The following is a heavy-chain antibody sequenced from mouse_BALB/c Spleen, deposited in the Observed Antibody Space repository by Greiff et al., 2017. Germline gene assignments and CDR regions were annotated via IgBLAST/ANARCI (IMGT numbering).Heavy chain of an antibody. CDR3: ARSLLTTATDY. D-gene: IGHD1-2*01. CDR2: INPYNDGT. Sequence: VQLKQSGPELVKPGASVKMSCKASGYTFTSYVMHWVKQKPGQGLEWIGYINPYNDGTKYNEKFKGKATLTSDKSSSTAYMELSSLTSEDSAVYYCARSLLTTATDYWGQGTTLTVSS. CDR1: GYTFTSYV. J-gene: IGHJ2*01. V-gene: IGHV1-14*01.